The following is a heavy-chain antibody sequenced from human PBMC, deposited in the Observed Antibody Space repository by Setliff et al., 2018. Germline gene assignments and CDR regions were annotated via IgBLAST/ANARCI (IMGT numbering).Heavy chain of an antibody. J-gene: IGHJ5*02. CDR3: ARGAGWWDL. V-gene: IGHV4-61*09. CDR2: IHISGST. CDR1: GASISSGSNY. Sequence: LSLTCSVSGASISSGSNYWSWIRQPPGKGLEWIGYIHISGSTNYNPSLKSRVTISVDTSKNQFSLKLSSVTAADTAVYYCARGAGWWDLWGQGTLVTVSS.